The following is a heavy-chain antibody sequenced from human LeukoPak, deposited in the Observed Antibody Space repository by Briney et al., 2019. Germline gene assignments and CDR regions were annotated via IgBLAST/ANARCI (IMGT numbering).Heavy chain of an antibody. J-gene: IGHJ4*02. D-gene: IGHD5-18*01. Sequence: GESLKISCQGSGYSFTREWIGWVRQMPGKGLEWMGIIYPGDSDTIYSPSFQGQATISADKSISTAYLQWSSLKASDTAMYYCARRSYGYDYWGQGTLVTVSS. CDR3: ARRSYGYDY. V-gene: IGHV5-51*01. CDR1: GYSFTREW. CDR2: IYPGDSDT.